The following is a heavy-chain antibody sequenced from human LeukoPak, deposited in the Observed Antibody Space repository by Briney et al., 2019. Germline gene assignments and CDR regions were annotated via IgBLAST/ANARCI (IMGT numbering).Heavy chain of an antibody. J-gene: IGHJ5*02. D-gene: IGHD4-17*01. V-gene: IGHV4-34*01. CDR2: INHSGST. CDR1: GGSFSGYY. Sequence: SETLSLTCAVYGGSFSGYYWSWIRQPPGKGLEWIGEINHSGSTNYNPSLKSRVTISVDTSKNQFSLKLSSVTAADTAVYYCARARRPTVTHGGWFDPWGQGILVTVSS. CDR3: ARARRPTVTHGGWFDP.